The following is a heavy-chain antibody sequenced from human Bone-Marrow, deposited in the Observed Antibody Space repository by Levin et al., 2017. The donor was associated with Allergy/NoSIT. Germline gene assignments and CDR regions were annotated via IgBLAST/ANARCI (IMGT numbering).Heavy chain of an antibody. Sequence: PGGSLRLSCAASGFSFSDYYMSWIRQAPGKGLEWVSYISSSSYTNYADSVKGRFTISRDNAKNSLYLQMNSLRAEDTAVYYCARDAYSSNWADYWGQGTLVTVSS. CDR3: ARDAYSSNWADY. J-gene: IGHJ4*02. CDR1: GFSFSDYY. V-gene: IGHV3-11*05. D-gene: IGHD6-13*01. CDR2: ISSSSYT.